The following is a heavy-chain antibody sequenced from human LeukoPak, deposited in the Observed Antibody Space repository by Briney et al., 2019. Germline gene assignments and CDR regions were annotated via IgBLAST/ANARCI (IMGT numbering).Heavy chain of an antibody. CDR2: LSSSSSVI. J-gene: IGHJ4*02. D-gene: IGHD7-27*01. CDR3: VRDGSSWGNFDY. CDR1: GFTFSSYS. V-gene: IGHV3-48*01. Sequence: GGSLRLSCAASGFTFSSYSMNWVRQAPGKGLEWVSYLSSSSSVIYHADSVKGRFTISRDNAKNSLYLQMNSLRTEDTAVYYCVRDGSSWGNFDYWGQGTLVTVSS.